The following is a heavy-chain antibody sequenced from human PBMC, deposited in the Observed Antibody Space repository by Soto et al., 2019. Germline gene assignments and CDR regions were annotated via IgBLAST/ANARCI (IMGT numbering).Heavy chain of an antibody. CDR2: IYSGGST. J-gene: IGHJ6*02. D-gene: IGHD3-3*01. V-gene: IGHV3-53*01. CDR3: ARDVTIIGVVYGMDV. CDR1: GFTVSSNY. Sequence: PGGSLRLSCAASGFTVSSNYMSWVRQAPGKGLEWVSVIYSGGSTYYADSVKGRFTISRDNSKNTLYLQMNSLRAEDTAVYYCARDVTIIGVVYGMDVWGQGTTVTVSS.